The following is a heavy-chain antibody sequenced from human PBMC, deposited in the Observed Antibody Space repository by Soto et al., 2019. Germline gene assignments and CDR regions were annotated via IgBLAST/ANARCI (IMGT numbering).Heavy chain of an antibody. J-gene: IGHJ6*03. CDR2: IYYSGRT. D-gene: IGHD2-2*01. V-gene: IGHV4-59*01. CDR1: GGSISSYY. Sequence: QVQLQESGPGLVKPSETLSLTCTVSGGSISSYYWSWIRQPPGKGLEYIAYIYYSGRTNYNPSLKSRATIELDTSKNQFSLKLSSVTAADTAVYYCARVSRDGPAIGLMDVWGKGTTVTVSS. CDR3: ARVSRDGPAIGLMDV.